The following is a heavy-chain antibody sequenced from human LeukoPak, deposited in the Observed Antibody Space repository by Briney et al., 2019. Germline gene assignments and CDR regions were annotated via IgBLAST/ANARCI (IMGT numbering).Heavy chain of an antibody. V-gene: IGHV3-23*01. D-gene: IGHD3-22*01. Sequence: GGSLRLSCGASGFTFSSYAMSWVRQAPGKGLEWVSAISSSGGLAYYADSVKGRFTMSRDNSENTLFLQMNSLRADDTALYYCAKAGSSDYRYYFDYWGQGILVTVSS. CDR1: GFTFSSYA. CDR3: AKAGSSDYRYYFDY. CDR2: ISSSGGLA. J-gene: IGHJ4*02.